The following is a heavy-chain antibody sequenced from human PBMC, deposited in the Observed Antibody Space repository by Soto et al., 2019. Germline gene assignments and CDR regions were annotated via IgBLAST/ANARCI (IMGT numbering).Heavy chain of an antibody. CDR1: GFSLTTSGVG. Sequence: QITLNESGPALVKPTQTLTLTCTFSGFSLTTSGVGVHWLRQPPGKALEWLAVIYGDDDKRYNPSLETRLTTTKDPSKNQVVLTLTNMDPLDTATYYCAHNPSYRTIWYSRDDWFDPWGQGTLVTVSS. D-gene: IGHD6-13*01. CDR2: IYGDDDK. V-gene: IGHV2-5*02. CDR3: AHNPSYRTIWYSRDDWFDP. J-gene: IGHJ5*02.